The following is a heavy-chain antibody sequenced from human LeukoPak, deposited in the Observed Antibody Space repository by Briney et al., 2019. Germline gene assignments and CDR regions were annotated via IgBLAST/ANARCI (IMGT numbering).Heavy chain of an antibody. V-gene: IGHV4-34*01. CDR3: ARSLDYDFWGGSWGYGMDV. J-gene: IGHJ6*02. CDR2: INHSGST. D-gene: IGHD3-3*01. Sequence: PSETLSLTCAVYGGSFSGYYWSWIRQPPGKGLEWIGEINHSGSTNYNPSLKSRVTISVDTSKNQFSLKLSSVTAADTAVYYCARSLDYDFWGGSWGYGMDVWGQGTTVTVSS. CDR1: GGSFSGYY.